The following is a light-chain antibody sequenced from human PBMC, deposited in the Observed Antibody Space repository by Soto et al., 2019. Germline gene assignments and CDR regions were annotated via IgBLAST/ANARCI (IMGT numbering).Light chain of an antibody. J-gene: IGLJ1*01. Sequence: QSALTQPPSASGSPGQSVTISCTGTSSDVGLYDYVSWYQQHPGKVPKLLIYEVTQRPSGVPDRFSGSKSGNTASLTVSGLQAEDEADYYCSSYTSRYTFVLGTGTKVTVL. CDR2: EVT. V-gene: IGLV2-8*01. CDR3: SSYTSRYTFV. CDR1: SSDVGLYDY.